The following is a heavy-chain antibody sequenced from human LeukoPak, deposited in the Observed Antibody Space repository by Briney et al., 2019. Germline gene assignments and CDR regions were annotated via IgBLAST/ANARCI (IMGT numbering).Heavy chain of an antibody. Sequence: PSETLSLTCTVSGGSISSSSYSWGWIRQPPGKGLEWIANFYYSRNTYYNPSLKSRVTISVDTSKNQFSLKLSSVTAADTAVYYCARDRGSGYFDYWGQGTLVTVSS. CDR1: GGSISSSSYS. CDR2: FYYSRNT. J-gene: IGHJ4*02. CDR3: ARDRGSGYFDY. V-gene: IGHV4-39*07. D-gene: IGHD2-15*01.